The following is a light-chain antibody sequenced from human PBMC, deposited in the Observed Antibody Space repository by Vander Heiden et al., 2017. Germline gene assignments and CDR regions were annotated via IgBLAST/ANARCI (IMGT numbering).Light chain of an antibody. V-gene: IGKV1-39*01. CDR2: AAA. CDR3: QQSYATHS. Sequence: DIQMTQSPSSLSASVGDRVTITCRASQSISSYLNWYQQKPGRAPNLLIYAAARWQSGAPSRFSGSGSGTDFTLTISSLQPEDFATYYCQQSYATHSFGQGTRMEIK. J-gene: IGKJ5*01. CDR1: QSISSY.